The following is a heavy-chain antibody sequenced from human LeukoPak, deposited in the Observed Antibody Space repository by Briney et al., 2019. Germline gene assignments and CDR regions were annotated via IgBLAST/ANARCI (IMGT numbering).Heavy chain of an antibody. CDR2: IKQDGSEK. V-gene: IGHV3-7*01. CDR3: ARGEINPAVPGYYYFDY. J-gene: IGHJ4*02. CDR1: GFTFSSYW. D-gene: IGHD1-1*01. Sequence: GGSLRLSCAASGFTFSSYWMSWVRQAPGKGLEWVANIKQDGSEKYYVDSVKGRFTISRDNAKNSLYLQMNSLRAEDTAVYYCARGEINPAVPGYYYFDYWGQGTLVTVSS.